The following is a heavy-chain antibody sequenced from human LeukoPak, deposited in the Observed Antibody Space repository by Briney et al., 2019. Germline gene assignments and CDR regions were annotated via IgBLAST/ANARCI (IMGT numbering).Heavy chain of an antibody. V-gene: IGHV3-43*01. J-gene: IGHJ6*02. D-gene: IGHD5-18*01. CDR3: AKDMAAMVQSYGMDV. CDR1: GFTFDDYT. CDR2: ISWDGGST. Sequence: GRSLRLSCAASGFTFDDYTMHWVRQAPGKGLEWVSLISWDGGSTYYADSVKGRFTISRDNSKNSLYLQMNSLRTEDTALYYCAKDMAAMVQSYGMDVWGQGTTVTVSS.